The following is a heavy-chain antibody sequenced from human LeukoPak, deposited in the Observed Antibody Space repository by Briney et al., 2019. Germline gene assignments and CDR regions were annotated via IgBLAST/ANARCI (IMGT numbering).Heavy chain of an antibody. V-gene: IGHV3-7*01. Sequence: PGGSLRLSCAASGFTFSSYWMSWVRQAPGKGLECVANIKQDGSEKYYVDSVKGLFTISRDNAKNSLYLKMNSLRAEDTAVYYCAREGVSAAAYTYAFDIWGQGTMVTVSS. CDR3: AREGVSAAAYTYAFDI. J-gene: IGHJ3*02. D-gene: IGHD6-13*01. CDR1: GFTFSSYW. CDR2: IKQDGSEK.